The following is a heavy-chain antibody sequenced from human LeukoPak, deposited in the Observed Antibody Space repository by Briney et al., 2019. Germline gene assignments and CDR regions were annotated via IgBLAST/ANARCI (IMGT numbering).Heavy chain of an antibody. CDR3: AYCGGDCGGAFDI. CDR1: EYTFTSYD. D-gene: IGHD2-21*02. CDR2: MTPNSGNT. Sequence: ASAKVSCKASEYTFTSYDINWLRQAAGQGLEWMAWMTPNSGNTGHAQKFQGRLTMTRDTSISTAYMELSSLRSEDTAVYYCAYCGGDCGGAFDIWGQGTVVTVSS. V-gene: IGHV1-8*01. J-gene: IGHJ3*02.